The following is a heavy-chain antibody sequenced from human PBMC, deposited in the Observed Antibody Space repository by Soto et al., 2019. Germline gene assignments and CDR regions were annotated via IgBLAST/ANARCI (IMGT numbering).Heavy chain of an antibody. D-gene: IGHD1-1*01. CDR1: GYTFTNYW. J-gene: IGHJ4*02. Sequence: PGESLKISCKASGYTFTNYWIGWVRQLPGTGLEWMGIIYPGNSDTRYNPSFLGQVTISVDRSNTTAYLQWSSLKASDTAMYYCATIRGFNSYFDYWGQGALVTVSS. V-gene: IGHV5-51*01. CDR2: IYPGNSDT. CDR3: ATIRGFNSYFDY.